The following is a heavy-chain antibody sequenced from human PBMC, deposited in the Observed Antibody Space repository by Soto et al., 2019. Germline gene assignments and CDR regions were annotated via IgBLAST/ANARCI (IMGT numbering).Heavy chain of an antibody. CDR1: GYTFTAYY. V-gene: IGHV1-2*02. Sequence: ASVKVSCKASGYTFTAYYMHWVRQAPGQGLEWMGWVNPGNGTTSFAQKFQGRVTMTRDTSISTAYMELSGLRSDDTAMYYCARDPYANFDYWGQGTLVTVSS. CDR3: ARDPYANFDY. D-gene: IGHD2-8*01. CDR2: VNPGNGTT. J-gene: IGHJ4*02.